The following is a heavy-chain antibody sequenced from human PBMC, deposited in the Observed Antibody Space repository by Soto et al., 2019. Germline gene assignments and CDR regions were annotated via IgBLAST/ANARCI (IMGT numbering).Heavy chain of an antibody. CDR1: GFTFSSYA. J-gene: IGHJ6*02. Sequence: VGSLRLSCAASGFTFSSYAMSWFRQAPVNGLEWVSSISGSGGSTYYADSVKGRFTISRDNSKNTLYLQMNSLRAEDTAVYYCAKDRGTGDPSGYYYGMDVWGQGTTVTVSS. CDR3: AKDRGTGDPSGYYYGMDV. CDR2: ISGSGGST. V-gene: IGHV3-23*01. D-gene: IGHD7-27*01.